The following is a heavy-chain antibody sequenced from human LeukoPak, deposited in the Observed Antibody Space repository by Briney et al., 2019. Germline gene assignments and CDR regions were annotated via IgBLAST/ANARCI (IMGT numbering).Heavy chain of an antibody. CDR3: ARDSCSSTSCRTKFDN. CDR1: GGSISSANDY. J-gene: IGHJ4*02. CDR2: IYYSGST. Sequence: PSETLSLTCTVSGGSISSANDYWGWIRQSPGKGLEWTGSIYYSGSTYYNPSLKSRVTLSLETSKIQFSLKLSSVTAADTAVYYCARDSCSSTSCRTKFDNWGQGTLVTVSS. V-gene: IGHV4-39*07. D-gene: IGHD2-2*01.